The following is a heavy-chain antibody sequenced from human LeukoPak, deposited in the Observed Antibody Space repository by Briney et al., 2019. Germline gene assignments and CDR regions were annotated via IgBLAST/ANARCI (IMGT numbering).Heavy chain of an antibody. CDR1: GGSFSGYY. CDR3: ARDRSYGDYGGYWFDP. J-gene: IGHJ5*02. D-gene: IGHD4-17*01. Sequence: PSETLSLTCAVYGGSFSGYYWSWIRQPPGKGLEWIGEINHSGSTNYNPSLKSRVTISVDTSKNQFSLKLSSVTAADTAVYYCARDRSYGDYGGYWFDPWGQGTLVTVSS. CDR2: INHSGST. V-gene: IGHV4-34*01.